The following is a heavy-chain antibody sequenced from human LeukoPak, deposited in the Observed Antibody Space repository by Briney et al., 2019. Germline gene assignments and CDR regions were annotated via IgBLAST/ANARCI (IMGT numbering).Heavy chain of an antibody. CDR1: GFTFSSYS. CDR2: ISSGGPTI. Sequence: GGSLRLSCAASGFTFSSYSMNWVRQAPGKGLEWVSYISSGGPTIYYADSVKGRFTISRDNAKSSLFLQMNSLRDEDTAVYYCARSPFDYWGQGTLVTVSS. V-gene: IGHV3-48*02. J-gene: IGHJ4*02. CDR3: ARSPFDY.